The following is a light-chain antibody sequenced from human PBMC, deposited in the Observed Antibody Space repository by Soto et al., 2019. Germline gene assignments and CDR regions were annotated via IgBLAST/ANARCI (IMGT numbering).Light chain of an antibody. V-gene: IGLV2-8*01. CDR1: SSDVGGYNY. CDR2: EVN. J-gene: IGLJ2*01. Sequence: QSALTQPPSASGSPGPSVTISCTGTSSDVGGYNYVSWYQQHPGKAPRLMVYEVNKRPSGVPYRFSGSKSGNTASLTVSGLQADDEAVYYCSSYAGNNLLVFGEGTKLPVL. CDR3: SSYAGNNLLV.